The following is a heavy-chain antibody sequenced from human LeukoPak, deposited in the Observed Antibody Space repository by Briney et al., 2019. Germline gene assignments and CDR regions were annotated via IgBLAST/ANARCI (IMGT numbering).Heavy chain of an antibody. V-gene: IGHV3-7*01. D-gene: IGHD5-24*01. Sequence: GGSLRLSCAASGFTFSSYAMSWVRQPPGKGLECVANIKQDGSENYCVDSVKGRFTISRDNAKNSLYLQMNSLRAEDTAVYYCARDRGDGSLDYWGQGTLVTVSS. CDR2: IKQDGSEN. CDR1: GFTFSSYA. J-gene: IGHJ4*02. CDR3: ARDRGDGSLDY.